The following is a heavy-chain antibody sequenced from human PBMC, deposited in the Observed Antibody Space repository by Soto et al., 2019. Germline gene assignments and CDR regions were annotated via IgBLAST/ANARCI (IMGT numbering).Heavy chain of an antibody. D-gene: IGHD3-9*01. J-gene: IGHJ4*02. Sequence: QLQLQESGPGLVKPSETLSLTCTVSGGSISSSSHYWGWIRQPPGKGLQWIANIFYGGSTYYTPSLKSRVTISIDTPNNQFSLKLSSVIAADTAVYYCARLDILTGKTDDWGQGTLVTVSS. CDR1: GGSISSSSHY. V-gene: IGHV4-39*01. CDR3: ARLDILTGKTDD. CDR2: IFYGGST.